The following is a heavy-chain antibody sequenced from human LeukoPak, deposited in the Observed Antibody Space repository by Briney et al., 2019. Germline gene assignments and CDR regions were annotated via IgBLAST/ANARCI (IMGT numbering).Heavy chain of an antibody. D-gene: IGHD3-10*01. V-gene: IGHV1-2*02. CDR1: GYTFTGYY. Sequence: ASVKVSCKASGYTFTGYYMHWVRQAPGQGLEWMGWINPNSGGTNYAQKFQGRVTMTRDTPISTAYMELSSLRSEDTAVYYCARGTYASGTYYKDYWGQGTLVTVSS. CDR3: ARGTYASGTYYKDY. CDR2: INPNSGGT. J-gene: IGHJ4*02.